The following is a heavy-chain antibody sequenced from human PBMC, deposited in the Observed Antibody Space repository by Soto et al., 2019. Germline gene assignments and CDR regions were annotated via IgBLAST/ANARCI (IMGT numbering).Heavy chain of an antibody. J-gene: IGHJ3*02. D-gene: IGHD3-16*02. CDR2: ISGPGGTT. CDR3: AREREGEITFEGVIVNDAFDI. V-gene: IGHV3-23*01. CDR1: VLPFTNYA. Sequence: SLRLSWVASVLPFTNYAMTWVRQSPGKGLEWVSAISGPGGTTYYADSVKGRFTISRYNSKNTLNLQMNSLRAEDTAVYYCAREREGEITFEGVIVNDAFDIWGQGTRVTVSS.